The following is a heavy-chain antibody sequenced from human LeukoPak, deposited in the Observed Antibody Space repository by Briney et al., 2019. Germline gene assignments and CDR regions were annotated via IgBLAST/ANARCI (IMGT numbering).Heavy chain of an antibody. J-gene: IGHJ4*02. CDR1: GFTFSSYS. D-gene: IGHD6-13*01. CDR3: ARESYSSSFPFFDY. Sequence: PGGSLRLSRAASGFTFSSYSMNWVRQAPGKGLEWVSYISSSSSTIYYADSVKGRFTISRDNAKNSLYLQMNSLRAEDTAVYYCARESYSSSFPFFDYWGQGTLVTVSS. V-gene: IGHV3-48*04. CDR2: ISSSSSTI.